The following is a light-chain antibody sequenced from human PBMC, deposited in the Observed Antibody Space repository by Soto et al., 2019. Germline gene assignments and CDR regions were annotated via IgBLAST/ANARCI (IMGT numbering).Light chain of an antibody. Sequence: IVLTQSPGTLSFSPGEIATLSFRTSQSVSNNYLAWYQQKPGQAPRLLIYGASSRATGIPDRFSGSGSGTDFTLSISRLEPEDFAVYYCQQYSSLWTFGQGTKVDIK. CDR1: QSVSNNY. CDR2: GAS. J-gene: IGKJ1*01. CDR3: QQYSSLWT. V-gene: IGKV3-20*01.